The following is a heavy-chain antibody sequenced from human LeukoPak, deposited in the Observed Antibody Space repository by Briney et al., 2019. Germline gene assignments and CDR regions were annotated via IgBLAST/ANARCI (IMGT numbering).Heavy chain of an antibody. CDR2: ISYDGSNK. V-gene: IGHV3-30-3*01. D-gene: IGHD2-2*01. CDR1: GFTFSSYA. CDR3: ARALSSTSCLNY. J-gene: IGHJ4*02. Sequence: GSLRLSCAASGFTFSSYAMHWVRQAPGKGLEWVAVISYDGSNKYYADSVKGRFTISRDNSKNTLYLQMNSLRAEDTAVYYCARALSSTSCLNYWGQGTLVTVSS.